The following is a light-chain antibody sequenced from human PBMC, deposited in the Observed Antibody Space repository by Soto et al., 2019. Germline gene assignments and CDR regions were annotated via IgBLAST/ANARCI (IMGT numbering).Light chain of an antibody. V-gene: IGKV1-39*01. J-gene: IGKJ4*01. CDR2: AAS. CDR1: QSISSH. Sequence: QMTQSPSSLFASVGDRVTITCRASQSISSHLNWYQQKVGQTPRLLIYAASTLQSEVPPRFSGSGSGTEFALTISGLQREDLATYYCQHNRSAPVTFGGGTKIQI. CDR3: QHNRSAPVT.